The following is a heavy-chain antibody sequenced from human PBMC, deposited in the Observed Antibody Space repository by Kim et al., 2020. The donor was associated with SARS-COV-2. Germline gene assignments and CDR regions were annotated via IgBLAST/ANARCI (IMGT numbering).Heavy chain of an antibody. Sequence: SETLSLTCTVSGGSISSSSYYWGWIRQPPGKGLEWIGSIYYSGSTYYNPSLKSRVTISVDTSKNQFSLKLSSVTAADTAVYYCARTMLKRWLQSPPFDYWGQGTLVTVSS. J-gene: IGHJ4*02. V-gene: IGHV4-39*01. CDR2: IYYSGST. CDR3: ARTMLKRWLQSPPFDY. D-gene: IGHD5-12*01. CDR1: GGSISSSSYY.